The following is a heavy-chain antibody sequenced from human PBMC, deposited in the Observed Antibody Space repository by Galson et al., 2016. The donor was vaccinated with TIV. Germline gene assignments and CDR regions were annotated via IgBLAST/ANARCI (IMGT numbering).Heavy chain of an antibody. CDR3: ARYRGDSYGMDV. CDR1: GFTFSIFA. CDR2: ISGGGGST. Sequence: SLRLSCAASGFTFSIFAMTWVRQAPGMGLEWVSAISGGGGSTYYADSVKGRFTISRDNSKNTLFLQMNSLRAEDTAVYFCARYRGDSYGMDVWGQGTTVTVSS. V-gene: IGHV3-23*01. D-gene: IGHD5-12*01. J-gene: IGHJ6*02.